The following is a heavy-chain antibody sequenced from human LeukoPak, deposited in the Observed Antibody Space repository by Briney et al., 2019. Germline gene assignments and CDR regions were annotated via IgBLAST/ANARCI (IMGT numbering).Heavy chain of an antibody. CDR3: ARHSRVSGLTGY. D-gene: IGHD2-15*01. CDR2: IYPGDSDT. Sequence: GASLQISCQTSGYSFTSYWIGWVRQLPGKGLDGMGFIYPGDSDTRYSPSFQGQVTISADKSISSAYLQWSSLKASDTGIYYCARHSRVSGLTGYWGQGTLVTVSS. V-gene: IGHV5-51*01. CDR1: GYSFTSYW. J-gene: IGHJ4*02.